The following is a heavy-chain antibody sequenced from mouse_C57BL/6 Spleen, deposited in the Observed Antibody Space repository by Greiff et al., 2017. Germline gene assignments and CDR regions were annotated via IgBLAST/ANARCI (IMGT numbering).Heavy chain of an antibody. J-gene: IGHJ2*01. CDR3: ARHDDYDRYYFDY. Sequence: EVQLVESGGGLVKPGGSLKLSCAASGFTFSSYTMSWVRQTPEKRLEWVATISGGGGNTYYPDSVKGRFTSSRANAKNTLYLQMSSLRSEDTALYYCARHDDYDRYYFDYWGQGTTLTVSS. CDR1: GFTFSSYT. V-gene: IGHV5-9*01. D-gene: IGHD2-4*01. CDR2: ISGGGGNT.